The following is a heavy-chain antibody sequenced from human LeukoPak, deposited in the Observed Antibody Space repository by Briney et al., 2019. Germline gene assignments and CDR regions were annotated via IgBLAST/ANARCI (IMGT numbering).Heavy chain of an antibody. CDR3: AELGITMIGGV. J-gene: IGHJ6*04. V-gene: IGHV3-48*03. Sequence: GGSLRLSCAASGFTFSSYEMKWVRQSPGKGLEWVSYISSSGSTIYYADSVKGRFTISRDNAKNPLYLQMNSLRAEDTAVYYCAELGITMIGGVWGKGTTVTISS. CDR1: GFTFSSYE. CDR2: ISSSGSTI. D-gene: IGHD3-10*02.